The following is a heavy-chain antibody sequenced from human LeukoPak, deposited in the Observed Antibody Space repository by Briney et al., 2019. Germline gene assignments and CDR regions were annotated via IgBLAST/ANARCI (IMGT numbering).Heavy chain of an antibody. D-gene: IGHD3-22*01. CDR3: GRGGGYYYSSGYPPNYYYGMDV. J-gene: IGHJ6*02. Sequence: ASVKVSCKASGYTFTGYYMHWVRQAPGQGREWMGWINPNIGGTNYAQKFQGRVTITRDTSISTAYMELSRLRSDDTAVYYCGRGGGYYYSSGYPPNYYYGMDVWGQGTTVTVSS. V-gene: IGHV1-2*02. CDR2: INPNIGGT. CDR1: GYTFTGYY.